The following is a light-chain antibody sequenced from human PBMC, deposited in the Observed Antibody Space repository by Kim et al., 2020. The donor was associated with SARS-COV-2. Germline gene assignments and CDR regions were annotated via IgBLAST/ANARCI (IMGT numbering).Light chain of an antibody. CDR3: QQFTESPIT. V-gene: IGKV1-13*02. CDR2: SAS. CDR1: QGIGSA. Sequence: ASVGDRVAITCRASQGIGSAVAWYQQKPGEAPKLLIYSASTLESGVPSRFSGSGSVTDFTLTISSLRPEDFATYYCQQFTESPITFGPGTRLEIK. J-gene: IGKJ5*01.